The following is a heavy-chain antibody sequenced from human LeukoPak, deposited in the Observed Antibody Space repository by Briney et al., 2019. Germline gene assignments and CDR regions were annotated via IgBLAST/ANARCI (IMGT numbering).Heavy chain of an antibody. Sequence: SQTLSLTCTVSGGSISSGDYYWSWIRQPPGKGLEWIGYIYYSGSTYYNPSLKSRVTISVDTSKNQFSLKLSSVTAADTAVYYCARYPPLIAAAPKAFDIWGQGTMVTVSS. D-gene: IGHD6-13*01. CDR2: IYYSGST. CDR3: ARYPPLIAAAPKAFDI. CDR1: GGSISSGDYY. V-gene: IGHV4-30-4*01. J-gene: IGHJ3*02.